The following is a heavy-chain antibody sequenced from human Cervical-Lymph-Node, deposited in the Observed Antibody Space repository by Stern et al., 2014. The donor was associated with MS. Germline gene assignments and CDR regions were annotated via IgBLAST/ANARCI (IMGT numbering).Heavy chain of an antibody. CDR1: GFPFNTYN. Sequence: EVQLVESGGGLVRPGGSLRLSCTASGFPFNTYNMNWVRQAPGKGLEWVASIGSTSGYIFYADSVRGRFTISRDNAKNSLYLQMSSPRVEDTALYYCARGGHGDYVGHYWGQGTLVTVSS. CDR2: IGSTSGYI. V-gene: IGHV3-21*01. CDR3: ARGGHGDYVGHY. D-gene: IGHD4-17*01. J-gene: IGHJ4*02.